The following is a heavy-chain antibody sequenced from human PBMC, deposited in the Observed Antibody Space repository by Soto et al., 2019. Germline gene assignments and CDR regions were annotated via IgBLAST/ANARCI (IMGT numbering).Heavy chain of an antibody. CDR3: AKDVADQMETDIVVVPAARDDAFDI. D-gene: IGHD2-2*01. Sequence: PGGSLRLSCAASGFTFSSSAMSWVRQAPGRGLEWVSAISGSGGSTYYADSVKGRFTISRDNSKNTLYLQMNSLRAEDTAVYYCAKDVADQMETDIVVVPAARDDAFDIWGQGTMVTVSS. CDR2: ISGSGGST. CDR1: GFTFSSSA. J-gene: IGHJ3*02. V-gene: IGHV3-23*01.